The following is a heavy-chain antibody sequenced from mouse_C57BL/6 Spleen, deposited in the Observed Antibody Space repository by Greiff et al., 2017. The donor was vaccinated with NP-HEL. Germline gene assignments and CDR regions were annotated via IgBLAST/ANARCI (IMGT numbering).Heavy chain of an antibody. D-gene: IGHD1-1*01. J-gene: IGHJ4*01. CDR3: AREAITTVDYYAMDY. Sequence: ESGPGLVKPSQSLSLTCSVTGYSITSGYYWNWIRQFPGNKLEWMGYISYDGSNNYNPSLKNRISITRDTSKTQFILKLNSVTTEDTATYYCAREAITTVDYYAMDYWGQGPSVTVAS. V-gene: IGHV3-6*01. CDR1: GYSITSGYY. CDR2: ISYDGSN.